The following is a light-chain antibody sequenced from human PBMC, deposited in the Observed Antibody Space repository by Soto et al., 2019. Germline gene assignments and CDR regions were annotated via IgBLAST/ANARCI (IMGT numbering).Light chain of an antibody. Sequence: VGMTQSPISLPVTLGQPASISCRSSQSIVSGGGSTYLSWFQQTPGQSPRRLIYKVSDRDSEVPDRVSGSGSDIEFALKISRVEAEDVGVYFCMQATHWPYTFGQGTKLEIE. CDR1: QSIVSGGGSTY. J-gene: IGKJ2*01. V-gene: IGKV2-30*01. CDR3: MQATHWPYT. CDR2: KVS.